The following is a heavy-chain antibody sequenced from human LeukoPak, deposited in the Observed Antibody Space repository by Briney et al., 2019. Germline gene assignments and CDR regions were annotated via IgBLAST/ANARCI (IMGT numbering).Heavy chain of an antibody. CDR1: GYTFTGYY. CDR2: INLNSGGT. V-gene: IGHV1-2*02. D-gene: IGHD2-2*01. CDR3: ARDKDWKSTSYDLAV. J-gene: IGHJ6*02. Sequence: ASVTVSCKASGYTFTGYYMHWVRQAPGQGLEWMGWINLNSGGTNYAQKFQGRVTITRDTSISTAYMELSRLRSDDTGVYYCARDKDWKSTSYDLAVWGQGTTVTVSS.